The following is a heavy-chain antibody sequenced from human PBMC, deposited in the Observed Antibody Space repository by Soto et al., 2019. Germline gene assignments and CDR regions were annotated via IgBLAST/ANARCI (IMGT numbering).Heavy chain of an antibody. CDR1: GYTFTNYA. CDR2: TNAGNGNT. CDR3: ARGANWVAI. V-gene: IGHV1-3*01. Sequence: SVKVSCKASGYTFTNYAMHWVRQAPGQRLEWMGWTNAGNGNTKYSQRFQGRVTITRDTSASTAYLELSSLRSEDTAVYFCARGANWVAIWGQGTMVTVSS. D-gene: IGHD7-27*01. J-gene: IGHJ3*02.